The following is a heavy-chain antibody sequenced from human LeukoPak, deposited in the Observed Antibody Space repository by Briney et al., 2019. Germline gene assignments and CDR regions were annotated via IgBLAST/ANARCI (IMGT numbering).Heavy chain of an antibody. CDR3: ARDPPWSGYTTYYFDY. J-gene: IGHJ4*02. Sequence: GESLKISCAASGFTFSSYSMNWVRQAPGKGLEWVSYISSGSSTIYYADSVKGRFTISRDNAKNSLYLQMNSLRDEDTAVYYCARDPPWSGYTTYYFDYWGQGTLVTVSS. V-gene: IGHV3-48*02. CDR2: ISSGSSTI. D-gene: IGHD3-3*01. CDR1: GFTFSSYS.